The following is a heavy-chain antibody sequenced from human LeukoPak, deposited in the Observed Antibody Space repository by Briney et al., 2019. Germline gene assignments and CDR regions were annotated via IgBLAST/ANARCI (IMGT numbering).Heavy chain of an antibody. CDR2: IYTSGST. CDR1: GGSISSYY. V-gene: IGHV4-4*07. CDR3: ARVHPVGYSSGWYYFDY. D-gene: IGHD6-19*01. J-gene: IGHJ4*02. Sequence: SETLPLTCTVSGGSISSYYWSWIRQPAGKGLEWIGRIYTSGSTNYNPSLKSRVTMSVDTSKNQFSLKLSSVTAADTAVYYCARVHPVGYSSGWYYFDYWGQGTLVTVSS.